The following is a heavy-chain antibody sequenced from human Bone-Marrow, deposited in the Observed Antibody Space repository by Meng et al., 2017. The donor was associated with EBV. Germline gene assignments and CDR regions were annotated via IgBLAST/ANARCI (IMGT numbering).Heavy chain of an antibody. CDR1: GFIFSDSY. D-gene: IGHD1-26*01. CDR3: ARGSGRWTFDY. J-gene: IGHJ4*02. V-gene: IGHV3-11*01. Sequence: VQLVDAGGGLVQPGGSLRLSCAASGFIFSDSYMSWIRQTPGKGLEWISYISNSGTTIKYADSVKGRFTISRDNAKNSLYLQMNSLRADDTAVYFCARGSGRWTFDYWGQGTLVTVSS. CDR2: ISNSGTTI.